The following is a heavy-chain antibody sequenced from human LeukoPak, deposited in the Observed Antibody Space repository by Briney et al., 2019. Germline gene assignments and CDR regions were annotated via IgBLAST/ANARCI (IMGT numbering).Heavy chain of an antibody. CDR3: ARHDSSNNDNWFDP. Sequence: SETLSLTCTVSGGSISDSRYFWAWIRQPPGKGLEWIGTIYYTGATYYFPSLRGRVTISVDTSKNQFSLKLNSLPAADTAVYYCARHDSSNNDNWFDPWGHGTLVTVSS. CDR2: IYYTGAT. D-gene: IGHD1-14*01. CDR1: GGSISDSRYF. V-gene: IGHV4-39*01. J-gene: IGHJ5*02.